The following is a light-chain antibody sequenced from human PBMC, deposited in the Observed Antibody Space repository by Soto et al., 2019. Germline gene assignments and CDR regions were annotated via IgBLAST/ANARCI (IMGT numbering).Light chain of an antibody. J-gene: IGKJ3*01. Sequence: EIVLTQSPGTLSLPPGERATLSCRASQSVSDMYLAWYQQKPGQAPRLLIYASNRATGIPDRFSGSGSGTDFTLTISRLEPEDFAVYYCQHYGTSALFGPGTKVEIK. V-gene: IGKV3-20*01. CDR2: AS. CDR1: QSVSDMY. CDR3: QHYGTSAL.